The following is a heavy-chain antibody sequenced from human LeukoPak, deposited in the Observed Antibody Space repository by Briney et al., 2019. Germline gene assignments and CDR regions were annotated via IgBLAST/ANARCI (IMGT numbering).Heavy chain of an antibody. Sequence: GESLKISCKGSGYSFTSYWIGWVRQRPGKGLEWMGINYPGDSDTRYSPSFQGQVTISADKSISPAYLQWSSLQASDTAVYYCARHIDGGNSPFFDYWGQGTLVTVSS. V-gene: IGHV5-51*01. D-gene: IGHD4-23*01. CDR1: GYSFTSYW. CDR2: NYPGDSDT. CDR3: ARHIDGGNSPFFDY. J-gene: IGHJ4*02.